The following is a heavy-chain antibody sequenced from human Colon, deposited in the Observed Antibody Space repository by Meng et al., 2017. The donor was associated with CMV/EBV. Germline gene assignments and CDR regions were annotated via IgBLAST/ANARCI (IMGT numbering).Heavy chain of an antibody. J-gene: IGHJ4*02. Sequence: LACAASVFTFSDYWVHWVRDTRGEGLVWVSRVKRDGSTADYANSGKGRFTISRDNTKNTFYLQMNSLRAEDTAVYYCARAAPSGSYDFWGQGTLVTVSS. CDR3: ARAAPSGSYDF. V-gene: IGHV3-74*01. CDR1: VFTFSDYW. CDR2: VKRDGSTA. D-gene: IGHD1-26*01.